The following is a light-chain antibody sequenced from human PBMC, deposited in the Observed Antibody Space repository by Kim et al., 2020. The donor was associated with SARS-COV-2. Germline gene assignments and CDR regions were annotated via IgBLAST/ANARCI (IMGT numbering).Light chain of an antibody. CDR1: QSISSY. CDR2: AAS. V-gene: IGKV1-39*01. CDR3: QQIYSTLALP. J-gene: IGKJ4*01. Sequence: DIQMTQSPSSLSASVGDRVTITCRASQSISSYLNWYQQKPGKAPKLLIYAASSLQSGVPSRFSGSGSGTDFTLTISSLQPEDFATYYCQQIYSTLALPFGGGTKVDIK.